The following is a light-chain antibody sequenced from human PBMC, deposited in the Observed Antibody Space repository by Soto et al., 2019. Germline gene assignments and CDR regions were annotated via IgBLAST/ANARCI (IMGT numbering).Light chain of an antibody. J-gene: IGKJ1*01. CDR3: LQDINYPWT. CDR2: GAS. CDR1: QGISSH. V-gene: IGKV1-6*01. Sequence: AIQLTQSSSSLSASVGDRVTITCRASQGISSHLAWYQQKPGKAPKLLIYGASNLQSGVPPRFSGSGSGTDFTLAISSLQPEDSATDYCLQDINYPWTFGQGTKV.